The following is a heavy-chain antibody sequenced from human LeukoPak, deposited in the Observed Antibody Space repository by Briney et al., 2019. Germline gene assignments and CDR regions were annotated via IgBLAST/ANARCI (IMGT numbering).Heavy chain of an antibody. CDR3: AKRSNSGWNLDY. Sequence: PGGSLRLSCAASGFTFDDYGMSWVRQAPGKGLEWVSGINWSGGRTGYADSVKGRFTISRDNAKNSLYLQMNSLRAEDTALYYCAKRSNSGWNLDYWGQGTLVTDSS. J-gene: IGHJ4*02. D-gene: IGHD6-19*01. CDR1: GFTFDDYG. V-gene: IGHV3-20*04. CDR2: INWSGGRT.